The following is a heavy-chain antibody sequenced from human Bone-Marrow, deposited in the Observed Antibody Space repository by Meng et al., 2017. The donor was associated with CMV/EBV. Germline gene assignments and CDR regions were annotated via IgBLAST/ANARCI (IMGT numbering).Heavy chain of an antibody. V-gene: IGHV1-18*01. D-gene: IGHD3-22*01. Sequence: ASVKVSCKASGYTFTTYGISWVRQAPGQGLEWMGWISGYNGNTTYAQKLQGRVTMTTDTSTSTAYMELRSLRSDDTAVYYCARAPPGIWLARFDYWGQGTLVTVSS. CDR1: GYTFTTYG. J-gene: IGHJ4*02. CDR2: ISGYNGNT. CDR3: ARAPPGIWLARFDY.